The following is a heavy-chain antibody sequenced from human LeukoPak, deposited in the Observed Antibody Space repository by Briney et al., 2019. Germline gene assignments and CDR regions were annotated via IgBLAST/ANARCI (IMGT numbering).Heavy chain of an antibody. CDR1: GGSISSSSYY. Sequence: SETLSLTCTVSGGSISSSSYYWGWIRQPPGKGLEWIGSIYYSGSAYYNPSLKSRVDISFDTSKNQFSLRMTSVTAADSAIYFCARIRISSTSQNYFDPWGQGTLVTVSS. J-gene: IGHJ5*02. D-gene: IGHD2-2*01. V-gene: IGHV4-39*07. CDR3: ARIRISSTSQNYFDP. CDR2: IYYSGSA.